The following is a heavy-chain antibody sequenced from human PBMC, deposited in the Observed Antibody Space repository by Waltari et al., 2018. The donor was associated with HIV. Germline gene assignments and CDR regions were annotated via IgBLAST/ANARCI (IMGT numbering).Heavy chain of an antibody. CDR2: IRGYSGYR. CDR3: ARAQSHDAFDI. J-gene: IGHJ3*02. V-gene: IGHV3-21*01. Sequence: EVQLVESGGGLVKPGGSLRLSCAASRFTFSTSSINWVRQAPGKGREGVSSIRGYSGYRYYADSVKGRFAISRDNAKNSLYLQMNSLRAEDTAVYYCARAQSHDAFDIWGQGTMVTVSS. CDR1: RFTFSTSS.